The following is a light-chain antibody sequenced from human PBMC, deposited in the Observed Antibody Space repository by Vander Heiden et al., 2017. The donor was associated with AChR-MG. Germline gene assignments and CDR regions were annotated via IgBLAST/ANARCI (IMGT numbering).Light chain of an antibody. CDR2: WAS. Sequence: IVTTQSPHSLAVSLGERATINCKSSQSVLYSSNNKNYLAWYQQKPGQPPKLLIYWASTRESGVPDRFSGSGSGTDFTLTISSLHAEDVAVYYCQHDDCTPPVTFGHGTKVEIK. CDR3: QHDDCTPPVT. J-gene: IGKJ1*01. V-gene: IGKV4-1*01. CDR1: QSVLYSSNNKNY.